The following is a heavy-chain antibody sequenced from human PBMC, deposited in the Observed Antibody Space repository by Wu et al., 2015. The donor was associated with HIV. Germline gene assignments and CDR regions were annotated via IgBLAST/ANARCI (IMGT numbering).Heavy chain of an antibody. CDR3: ARDPEYYDFWKVGYYMDV. Sequence: QVQLVQSGAEVKKPGASAKVSCKASGYTFTGYYMHWVRQAPGQGLEWMGWINPNSGGTNYAQKFQGRVTMTRDTSISTAYMELSRLRSDDTAVYYCARDPEYYDFWKVGYYMDVWGKGTTGHRLL. CDR2: INPNSGGT. V-gene: IGHV1-2*02. CDR1: GYTFTGYY. J-gene: IGHJ6*03. D-gene: IGHD3-3*01.